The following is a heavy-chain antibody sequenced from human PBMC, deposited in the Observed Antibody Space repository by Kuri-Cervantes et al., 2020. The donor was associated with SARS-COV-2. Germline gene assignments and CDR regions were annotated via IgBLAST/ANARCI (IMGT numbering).Heavy chain of an antibody. V-gene: IGHV1-69*05. J-gene: IGHJ4*02. CDR3: ARKKDVLLWFGESDTYIFDY. CDR1: GGTFSSYA. Sequence: SVKVSCKASGGTFSSYAISWVRQAPGQGLEWMGGIIPIFGTANYAQKFQGRVTMTTDTSTSTAYMELRSLRSDDTAVYYCARKKDVLLWFGESDTYIFDYWGQGTLVTVSS. D-gene: IGHD3-10*01. CDR2: IIPIFGTA.